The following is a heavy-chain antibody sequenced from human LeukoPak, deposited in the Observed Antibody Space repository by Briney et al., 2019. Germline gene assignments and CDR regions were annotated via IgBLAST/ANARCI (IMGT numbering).Heavy chain of an antibody. CDR1: GFTFSSYS. V-gene: IGHV3-48*02. D-gene: IGHD2/OR15-2a*01. J-gene: IGHJ2*01. CDR3: ARDWEYWYFDL. CDR2: ISTSSITI. Sequence: GGSLRLSCAASGFTFSSYSVNWVRQAPGKGLEWISYISTSSITIYYADSVKGRFTISRDNAKNSLYLQMNCLRDEDTAVYYCARDWEYWYFDLWGRGTLVTVSS.